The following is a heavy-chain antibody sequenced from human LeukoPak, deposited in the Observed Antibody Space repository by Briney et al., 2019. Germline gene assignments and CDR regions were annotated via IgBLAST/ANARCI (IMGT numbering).Heavy chain of an antibody. CDR1: GGSISSYY. J-gene: IGHJ5*02. CDR3: AASSGLYDFWSGYYP. V-gene: IGHV4-59*01. D-gene: IGHD3-3*01. CDR2: IYYSGST. Sequence: SETLSLTCTVSGGSISSYYWSWNRQPPGKGLKWIGYIYYSGSTNYNPSLKSRVTISVDTSKNQFSLKLSSVTAADTAVYYCAASSGLYDFWSGYYPWGQGTLVTVSS.